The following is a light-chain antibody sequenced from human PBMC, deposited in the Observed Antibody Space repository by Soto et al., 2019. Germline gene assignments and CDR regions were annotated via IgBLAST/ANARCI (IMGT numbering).Light chain of an antibody. V-gene: IGLV1-44*01. Sequence: SAPTQPPSASGTPGQRVTISCSGSRANIGSNPVNWYQQLPGTAPKLLIDSNNQRPSGVPDRFSGSRSGTSASLAISGLQSEDEADYYCAAWDDSLYGRVFGTGTKVTVL. CDR2: SNN. J-gene: IGLJ1*01. CDR3: AAWDDSLYGRV. CDR1: RANIGSNP.